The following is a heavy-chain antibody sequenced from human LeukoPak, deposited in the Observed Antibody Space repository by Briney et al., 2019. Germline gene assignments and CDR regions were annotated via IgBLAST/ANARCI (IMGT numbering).Heavy chain of an antibody. CDR3: ARESRTGYSSSWYGGRYGMDV. Sequence: RASETLSLTCTVSGGSISSYYWSWIRQPPGKGLEWIGYIYYSGSTNYNPSLKSRVTISVDTSKNQFSLKLSSVTAADTAVYYCARESRTGYSSSWYGGRYGMDVWGQGTTVTVSS. D-gene: IGHD6-13*01. V-gene: IGHV4-59*01. J-gene: IGHJ6*02. CDR2: IYYSGST. CDR1: GGSISSYY.